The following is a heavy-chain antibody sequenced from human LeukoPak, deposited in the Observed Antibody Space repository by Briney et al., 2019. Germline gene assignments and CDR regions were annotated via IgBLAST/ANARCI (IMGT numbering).Heavy chain of an antibody. J-gene: IGHJ4*02. CDR1: GGTFSSYA. D-gene: IGHD3-22*01. CDR2: ISAYNGNT. V-gene: IGHV1-18*01. CDR3: AREDYYDSSRFDY. Sequence: GASVKVSCKASGGTFSSYAISWVRQAPGQGLEWMGWISAYNGNTNYAQKLQGRVTMTTDTSTSTAYMELRSLRSDDTAVYYCAREDYYDSSRFDYWGQGTLVTVSS.